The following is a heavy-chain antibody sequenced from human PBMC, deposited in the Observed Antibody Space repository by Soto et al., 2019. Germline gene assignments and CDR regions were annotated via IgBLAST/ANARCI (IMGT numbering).Heavy chain of an antibody. J-gene: IGHJ6*03. CDR1: GFPFSSYG. CDR3: ARDSGSDYMDV. D-gene: IGHD3-10*01. Sequence: QVQLVESGGGVVQPGKSLRLSCTASGFPFSSYGMHWVRQAPGKGLEWVAVIWFDGSHKFYTDSVKGRFTISRDNSKNTLYLQMTSPRAEDSAIYFFARDSGSDYMDVWGKGTTVTVSS. CDR2: IWFDGSHK. V-gene: IGHV3-33*01.